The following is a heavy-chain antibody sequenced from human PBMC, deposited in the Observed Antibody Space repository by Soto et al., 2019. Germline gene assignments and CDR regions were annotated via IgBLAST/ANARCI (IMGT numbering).Heavy chain of an antibody. Sequence: GGSLRLSCAASGFTFSSYWMGWVRQAPGKGLEWVANIKQDGSERYYVDSVKGRYTISRDNAKNSLYLQMNRLRAEDTAVYYCASVRGYSGYDSFDYWGQGTLVTVSS. D-gene: IGHD5-12*01. CDR2: IKQDGSER. V-gene: IGHV3-7*01. J-gene: IGHJ4*02. CDR3: ASVRGYSGYDSFDY. CDR1: GFTFSSYW.